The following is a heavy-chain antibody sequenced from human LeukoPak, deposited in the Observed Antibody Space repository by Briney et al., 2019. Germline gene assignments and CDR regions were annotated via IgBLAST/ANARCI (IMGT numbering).Heavy chain of an antibody. Sequence: PSETLSLTCTVSGGSISSCYWSWIRQPPGKGLEWIGYIYYSGSTNYNPSLKSRVTISVDTSKNQFSLKLSSVTAADTAVYYCARQWGYSYGSLDYWGQGTLVTISS. CDR3: ARQWGYSYGSLDY. CDR2: IYYSGST. CDR1: GGSISSCY. D-gene: IGHD5-18*01. V-gene: IGHV4-59*08. J-gene: IGHJ4*02.